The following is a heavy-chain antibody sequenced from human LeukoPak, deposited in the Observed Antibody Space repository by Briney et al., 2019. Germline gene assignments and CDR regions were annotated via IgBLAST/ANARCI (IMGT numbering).Heavy chain of an antibody. J-gene: IGHJ4*02. CDR1: GFTFSDYY. CDR3: AKDRVPITMIVVVTYFDY. CDR2: ISSSGSTI. V-gene: IGHV3-11*04. Sequence: GGSLRLSCAASGFTFSDYYMSWIRQAPGKGLEWVSYISSSGSTIYYADSVKGRFTISRDNAKNSLYLQMNSLRAEDTAVYYCAKDRVPITMIVVVTYFDYWGQGTLVTVSS. D-gene: IGHD3-22*01.